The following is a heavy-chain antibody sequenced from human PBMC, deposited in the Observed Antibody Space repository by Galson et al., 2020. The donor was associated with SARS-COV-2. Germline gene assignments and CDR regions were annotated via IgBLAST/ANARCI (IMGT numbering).Heavy chain of an antibody. Sequence: SQTLSLTCAVYGGSFSGYSWSWIRQPPGKGLEWIGEINPSGSTNYNPSLKSRVTISVDTSKNQFSLKLSSVTAADTAVYYFARGRTEISMIKVVITSSSIHFDYWGQRTVVNVPA. D-gene: IGHD3-22*01. CDR2: INPSGST. V-gene: IGHV4-34*01. CDR1: GGSFSGYS. J-gene: IGHJ4*02. CDR3: ARGRTEISMIKVVITSSSIHFDY.